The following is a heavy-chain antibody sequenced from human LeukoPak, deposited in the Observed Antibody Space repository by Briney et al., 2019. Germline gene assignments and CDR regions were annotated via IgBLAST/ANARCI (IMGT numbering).Heavy chain of an antibody. CDR1: GGSISSSSYY. Sequence: SETLSLTCTVSGGSISSSSYYWGWIRQPPGKGLEWIGSIFYSGSTYYNPSLKSRVIISVDTSKNQFSLKLSSVTAADTAVYYCARDFGGYSYGSASLWFDPWGQGTLVTVSS. D-gene: IGHD5-18*01. V-gene: IGHV4-39*02. CDR2: IFYSGST. CDR3: ARDFGGYSYGSASLWFDP. J-gene: IGHJ5*02.